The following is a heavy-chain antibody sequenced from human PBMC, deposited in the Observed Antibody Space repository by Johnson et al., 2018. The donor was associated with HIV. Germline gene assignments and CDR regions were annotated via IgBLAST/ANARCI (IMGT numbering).Heavy chain of an antibody. CDR1: GFTVSSNY. J-gene: IGHJ3*02. V-gene: IGHV3-66*01. CDR3: ARAYSYGVFDI. Sequence: MLLVESGGGLVQPGGSLRLSCAASGFTVSSNYMSWVRQAPGKGLEWVSVIYSGDTTYYVDFVQDRFTISRDNSKNTLYLQMNSLRAEDTALYYCARAYSYGVFDIWGQGTMVTVSS. CDR2: IYSGDTT. D-gene: IGHD5-18*01.